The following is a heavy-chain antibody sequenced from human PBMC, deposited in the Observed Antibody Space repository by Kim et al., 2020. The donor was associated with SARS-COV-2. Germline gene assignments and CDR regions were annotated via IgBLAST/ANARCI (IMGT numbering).Heavy chain of an antibody. CDR1: GFTFRSYG. J-gene: IGHJ4*02. Sequence: GGSLRLSCAASGFTFRSYGMHWVRQAPGKGLEWVAIIWYDGSNKYYADSVKGRFTISRDNSKNTLYLQMNSLRADDTAVYYCTTVAGRDSSSWYINYWGQGTLVTVSS. D-gene: IGHD6-13*01. CDR3: TTVAGRDSSSWYINY. CDR2: IWYDGSNK. V-gene: IGHV3-33*08.